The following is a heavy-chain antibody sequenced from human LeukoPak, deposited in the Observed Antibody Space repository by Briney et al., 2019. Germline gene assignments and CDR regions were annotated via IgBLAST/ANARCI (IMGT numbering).Heavy chain of an antibody. Sequence: SCKASGYTFTGYYMHWVRQAPGKGLEWVAFIRYDGSNKYYADSVKGRFTISRHNSKNTLYLQMNSLRAEDTAVYYCASPYCSSTSCYRASDYWGQGTLVTVSS. CDR3: ASPYCSSTSCYRASDY. J-gene: IGHJ4*02. V-gene: IGHV3-30*02. CDR1: GYTFTGYY. CDR2: IRYDGSNK. D-gene: IGHD2-2*01.